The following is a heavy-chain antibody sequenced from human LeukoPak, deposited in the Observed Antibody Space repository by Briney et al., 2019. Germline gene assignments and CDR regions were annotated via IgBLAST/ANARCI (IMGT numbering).Heavy chain of an antibody. V-gene: IGHV3-30-3*01. CDR2: ISYDGSNK. CDR1: GFTFSSYA. Sequence: GGSLRLSCAASGFTFSSYAMHWVRQAPGKGLEWVAVISYDGSNKYYADSVKGRFTICRDNSKNTLYLQMNSLRAEDTAVYYCARDNFDYWGQGTLVTVSS. J-gene: IGHJ4*02. CDR3: ARDNFDY.